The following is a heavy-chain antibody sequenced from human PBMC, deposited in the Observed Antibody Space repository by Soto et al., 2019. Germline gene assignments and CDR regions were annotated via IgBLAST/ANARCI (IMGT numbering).Heavy chain of an antibody. CDR3: ARGYYYDSSGYYYGHYYYGMDV. Sequence: GXSVKVSCKASGYTFASYYMHWVRQAPGQGLEWMGIINPSGGSTSYAQKFQGRVTMTRDTSTSTVYMELSSLRSEDTAVYYCARGYYYDSSGYYYGHYYYGMDVWGQGTTVTVSS. CDR1: GYTFASYY. D-gene: IGHD3-22*01. V-gene: IGHV1-46*01. CDR2: INPSGGST. J-gene: IGHJ6*02.